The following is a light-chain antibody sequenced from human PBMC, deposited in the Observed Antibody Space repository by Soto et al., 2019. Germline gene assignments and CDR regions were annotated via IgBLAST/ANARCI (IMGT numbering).Light chain of an antibody. CDR3: QQYNSGPCT. V-gene: IGKV1-5*03. Sequence: DIQMTQSPSTLSASVGDGVTITCRASQSISTWLAWYQQKPGKAPRLLIYKASSLESGVPSRFSGSGSGTEFTLTISSLQPDDFATYYCQQYNSGPCTFGQGNKVEIK. J-gene: IGKJ1*01. CDR1: QSISTW. CDR2: KAS.